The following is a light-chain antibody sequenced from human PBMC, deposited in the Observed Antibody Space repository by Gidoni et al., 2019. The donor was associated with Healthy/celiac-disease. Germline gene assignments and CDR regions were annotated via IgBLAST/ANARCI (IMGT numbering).Light chain of an antibody. V-gene: IGKV3-11*01. J-gene: IGKJ4*01. CDR2: DAS. CDR1: QSVSSY. CDR3: RQRSNWPLT. Sequence: EIVLTQSPATLSLSPGERATLSCRASQSVSSYLAWYQQKPGQAPRLLIYDASNRATGIPARFSGSGSGTDFTLTISSLGPEDFAVYYCRQRSNWPLTFXGXTKVEIK.